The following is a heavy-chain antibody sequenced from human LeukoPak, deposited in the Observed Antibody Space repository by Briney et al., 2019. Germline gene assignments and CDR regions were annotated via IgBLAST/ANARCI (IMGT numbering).Heavy chain of an antibody. CDR3: ARVEWELLKNPETNWFDP. Sequence: GGSLRLSCAASGFTFHDYSMNWVRQAPGKGLEWVSAISSGGTYTYYADSLRGRFTISRDNAEKSLSLQMNSLRAEDTAVYYCARVEWELLKNPETNWFDPWGQGTLVTVSS. J-gene: IGHJ5*02. D-gene: IGHD1-26*01. CDR2: ISSGGTYT. V-gene: IGHV3-21*01. CDR1: GFTFHDYS.